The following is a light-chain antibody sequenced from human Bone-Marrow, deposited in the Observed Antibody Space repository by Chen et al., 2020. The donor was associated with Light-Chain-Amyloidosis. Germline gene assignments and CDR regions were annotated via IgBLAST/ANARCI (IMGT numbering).Light chain of an antibody. CDR2: DVR. Sequence: QSALTQPASVSASPGQSITIYCTGSSSDVGGYDYVSWSQQHPGKAPKLLIYDVRIRPSGVANRFSGYKSGNTASLAISGLLTEDEAAYYCGSYTSSSAAGVFGGGTKLTVL. CDR1: SSDVGGYDY. V-gene: IGLV2-14*03. CDR3: GSYTSSSAAGV. J-gene: IGLJ3*02.